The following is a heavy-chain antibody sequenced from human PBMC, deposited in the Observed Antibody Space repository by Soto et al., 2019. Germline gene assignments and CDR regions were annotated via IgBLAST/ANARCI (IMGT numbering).Heavy chain of an antibody. V-gene: IGHV1-3*01. CDR1: GDTFGSNA. Sequence: ASVQVSCKASGDTFGSNAMHWVRQAAGQRLEWMGWIIGGSGNTKYSRNFQGRVTITWDTSASTVYMELTSLRSDDTAVYFCARGSGSFFPFFDSWGQGTLVTVSS. CDR3: ARGSGSFFPFFDS. CDR2: IIGGSGNT. J-gene: IGHJ4*02. D-gene: IGHD1-26*01.